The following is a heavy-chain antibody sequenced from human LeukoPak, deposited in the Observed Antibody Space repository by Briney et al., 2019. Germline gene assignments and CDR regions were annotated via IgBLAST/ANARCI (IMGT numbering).Heavy chain of an antibody. V-gene: IGHV3-23*01. CDR3: AKGPQVGSGYHPDY. D-gene: IGHD3-22*01. J-gene: IGHJ4*02. CDR2: ISGGST. CDR1: GFTFDDYG. Sequence: PGGSLRLSCAASGFTFDDYGMTWVRQAPGKGLEWVSGISGGSTYYADSVKGRFTTSRDSSRSTLFLQMNSLRAEDTAVYYCAKGPQVGSGYHPDYWGQGTLVTVSS.